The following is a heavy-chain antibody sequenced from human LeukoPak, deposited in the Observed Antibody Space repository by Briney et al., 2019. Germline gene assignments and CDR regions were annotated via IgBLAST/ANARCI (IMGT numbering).Heavy chain of an antibody. D-gene: IGHD1-26*01. CDR2: ISGNGVTT. Sequence: GGSLRLSCVVSGFTFDRFGLSWVRQAPGKGLEWVSAISGNGVTTFYADSVKGRFTISRDNSKNILYLQMNSLRAEDTAIYYCAKNAITIVTYINHQFDYWGQGTLVTVSS. CDR3: AKNAITIVTYINHQFDY. J-gene: IGHJ4*02. CDR1: GFTFDRFG. V-gene: IGHV3-23*01.